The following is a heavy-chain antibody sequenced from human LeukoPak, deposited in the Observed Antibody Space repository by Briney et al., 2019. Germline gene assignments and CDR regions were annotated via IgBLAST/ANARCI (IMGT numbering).Heavy chain of an antibody. Sequence: TGGSLRLSCAASGFTFSSYAMSWVRQAPGKGLEWVSAISGSGTSTYYADSVKGRFTISRDNSKNTLYLQMISLRAEDTAVYYCAKTPYSSSWYYFDYWGQGTLVTVPS. J-gene: IGHJ4*02. CDR1: GFTFSSYA. CDR3: AKTPYSSSWYYFDY. V-gene: IGHV3-23*01. CDR2: ISGSGTST. D-gene: IGHD6-13*01.